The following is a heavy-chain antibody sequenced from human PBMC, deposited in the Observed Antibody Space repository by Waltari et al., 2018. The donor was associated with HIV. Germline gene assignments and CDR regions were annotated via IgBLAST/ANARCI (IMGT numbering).Heavy chain of an antibody. J-gene: IGHJ5*02. Sequence: QVQLQESGPGQMKPSETLSLTCTVSGGSISNYFWSWIRQPPGKGLEWLGYIYYSGSTTYNPSLKSRVTRSVDTSKSQFSLKLSSVTAADTAVYYCARGRGGGGSSGNWFDPWGQGTLVTVSS. CDR3: ARGRGGGGSSGNWFDP. CDR1: GGSISNYF. V-gene: IGHV4-59*01. D-gene: IGHD2-15*01. CDR2: IYYSGST.